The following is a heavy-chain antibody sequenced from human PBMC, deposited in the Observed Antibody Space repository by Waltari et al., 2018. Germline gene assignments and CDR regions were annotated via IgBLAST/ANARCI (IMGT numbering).Heavy chain of an antibody. D-gene: IGHD3-10*01. CDR3: ARGSSGTFYNYLDS. V-gene: IGHV1-46*01. J-gene: IGHJ4*02. CDR1: GYTFTTHY. Sequence: QVRLVQSGAEVKKPGASVRVSCKASGYTFTTHYIHWVRQAPGQGIEWMGIINPTDGNTNYAQKFQGRVTMTTGTSTTTVYLDLSSLRSDDTAVYYCARGSSGTFYNYLDSWGQGTLVTVSS. CDR2: INPTDGNT.